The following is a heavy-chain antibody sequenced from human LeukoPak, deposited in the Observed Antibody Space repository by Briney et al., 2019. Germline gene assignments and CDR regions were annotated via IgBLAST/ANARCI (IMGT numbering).Heavy chain of an antibody. J-gene: IGHJ5*02. Sequence: ASVNVSCKASGYSFSSNSISWMRQAAGQGLEWMGWISAYNGNTKYAQKLQGRVTMTTDTSTNTAYMELRSLRSDDTAVYYCARDFGGSYTGGGWFDPWGQGTLVTVSS. V-gene: IGHV1-18*01. CDR2: ISAYNGNT. D-gene: IGHD1-26*01. CDR1: GYSFSSNS. CDR3: ARDFGGSYTGGGWFDP.